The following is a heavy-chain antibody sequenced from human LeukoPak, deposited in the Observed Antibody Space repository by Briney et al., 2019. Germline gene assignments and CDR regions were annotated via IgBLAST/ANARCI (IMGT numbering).Heavy chain of an antibody. CDR1: GYTFTSYG. Sequence: ASAKVSCKASGYTFTSYGISWVRQAPGQGLEWTGWLSAYNVNTNYAQKPQGRVTMTTDTSTSTVYMELRSLRSDGTAVYYCARGYCSSTSCYRPELDYWGQGTLVTVSS. D-gene: IGHD2-2*01. V-gene: IGHV1-18*01. CDR2: LSAYNVNT. J-gene: IGHJ4*02. CDR3: ARGYCSSTSCYRPELDY.